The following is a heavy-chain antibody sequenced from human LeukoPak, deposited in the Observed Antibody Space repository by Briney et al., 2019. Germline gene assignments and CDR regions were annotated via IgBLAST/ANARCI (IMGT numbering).Heavy chain of an antibody. D-gene: IGHD6-6*01. Sequence: PGGSLRLSCAASGFTLSTYTMNWVGQAAGKGLQWFSYISNSSSTIYYADSVKGRFTISRDNAKDSLYLQMNSLRDEDTAVYYCAREYSSSSGRAFDIWGQGTMVTVSS. CDR1: GFTLSTYT. J-gene: IGHJ3*02. V-gene: IGHV3-48*02. CDR2: ISNSSSTI. CDR3: AREYSSSSGRAFDI.